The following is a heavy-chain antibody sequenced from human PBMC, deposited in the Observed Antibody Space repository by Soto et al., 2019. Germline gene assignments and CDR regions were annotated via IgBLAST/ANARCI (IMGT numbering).Heavy chain of an antibody. Sequence: SVKVSCKTSGYSFTKYGLHWVRQAPGQGLEWMGRIIPIFGTANYAQKFQGRVTITADESTSTAYMELSSLRSEDTAVYYCARVRTEGYYFDYWGQGTLVTVSS. CDR2: IIPIFGTA. CDR3: ARVRTEGYYFDY. CDR1: GYSFTKYG. V-gene: IGHV1-69*13. J-gene: IGHJ4*02. D-gene: IGHD4-17*01.